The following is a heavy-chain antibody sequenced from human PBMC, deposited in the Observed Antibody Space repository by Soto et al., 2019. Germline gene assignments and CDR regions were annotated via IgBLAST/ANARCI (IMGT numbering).Heavy chain of an antibody. CDR2: INSKADDEAT. J-gene: IGHJ4*02. Sequence: EVQLVEPGGGLVKPRGSLGLSCGASGFSFNNVWMHWVRQAPGRGLEWVGRINSKADDEATDYAEPVKGRMTVSTDDTKTTVSLQMKSLKTEDAAVYYSNAYYDLGIGHTPLWAQGTLVTVSS. V-gene: IGHV3-15*07. CDR1: GFSFNNVW. CDR3: NAYYDLGIGHTPL. D-gene: IGHD3-3*01.